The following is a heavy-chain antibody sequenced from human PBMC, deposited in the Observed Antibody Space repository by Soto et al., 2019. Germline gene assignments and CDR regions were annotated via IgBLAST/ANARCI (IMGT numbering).Heavy chain of an antibody. CDR1: GFTFSSYS. V-gene: IGHV3-21*01. Sequence: GGSLRLSCAASGFTFSSYSMNWVRQAPGKGLEWVSSISSSSSYIYYADSVKGRFTISRDNAKNSLYLQMNSLRAEDTAVYYCARYCSGGSCYSLDYYYYGMDVWGQGTTVTVSS. CDR2: ISSSSSYI. D-gene: IGHD2-15*01. J-gene: IGHJ6*02. CDR3: ARYCSGGSCYSLDYYYYGMDV.